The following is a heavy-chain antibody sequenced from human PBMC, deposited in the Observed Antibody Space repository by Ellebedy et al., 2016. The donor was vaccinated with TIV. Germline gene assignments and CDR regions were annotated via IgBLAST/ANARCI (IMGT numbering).Heavy chain of an antibody. V-gene: IGHV4-59*08. CDR1: GSSISDYY. D-gene: IGHD2-15*01. J-gene: IGHJ4*02. CDR3: ARHAVVPTPDFEY. Sequence: SETLSLTCTVSGSSISDYYWTWIRQPPGRGLEWIGFVYDTLGSSNYSPSLKSRVSISVDTSKSQISLRLKSVTAADTAVYYCARHAVVPTPDFEYWGPGALVTVSS. CDR2: VYDTLGSS.